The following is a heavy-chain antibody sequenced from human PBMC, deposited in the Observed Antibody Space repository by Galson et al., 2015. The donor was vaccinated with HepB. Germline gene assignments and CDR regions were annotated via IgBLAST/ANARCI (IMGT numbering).Heavy chain of an antibody. D-gene: IGHD3-3*01. CDR2: IKQDGSEK. CDR3: ARSRASWNYYGTDV. CDR1: GFTFSSYW. Sequence: SLRLSCAASGFTFSSYWMSWVRQAPGKGLEWVANIKQDGSEKYYVDSVKGRFTISRDNAKNSLYLQMNSLRAEDTAVYYCARSRASWNYYGTDVWGQGTTVTVSS. J-gene: IGHJ6*02. V-gene: IGHV3-7*03.